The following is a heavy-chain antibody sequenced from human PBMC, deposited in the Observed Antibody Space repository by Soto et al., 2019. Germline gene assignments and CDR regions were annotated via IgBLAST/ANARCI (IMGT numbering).Heavy chain of an antibody. CDR3: AREECTNGVCHPHYDY. V-gene: IGHV4-59*01. D-gene: IGHD2-8*01. CDR1: GGSISSYY. Sequence: PSETLSLTCTVSGGSISSYYWSWIRQPPGKGLEWIGYIYYSGSTNYNPSLKSRVTISVDTSKNQFSLKLSSVTAADTAVYYCAREECTNGVCHPHYDYWGQGTLVTVSS. J-gene: IGHJ4*02. CDR2: IYYSGST.